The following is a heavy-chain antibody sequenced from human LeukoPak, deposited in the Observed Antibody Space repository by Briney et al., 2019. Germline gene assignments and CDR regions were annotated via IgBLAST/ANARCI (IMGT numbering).Heavy chain of an antibody. Sequence: SETLSLTCSVSGFSVTDTYCWGWIRQPPGKGLEWIGNICHSGSTYYSPSLKSRVTISLDTSKNQISLNLTSVTAADAAVYYCARDLGYDGFDWAPWGQGTLVTVSS. J-gene: IGHJ5*02. CDR3: ARDLGYDGFDWAP. CDR1: GFSVTDTYC. CDR2: ICHSGST. V-gene: IGHV4-38-2*02. D-gene: IGHD5-12*01.